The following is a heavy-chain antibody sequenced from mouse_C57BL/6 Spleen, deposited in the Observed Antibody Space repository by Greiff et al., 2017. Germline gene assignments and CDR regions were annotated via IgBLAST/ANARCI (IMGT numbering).Heavy chain of an antibody. CDR2: IDPENGDT. V-gene: IGHV14-4*01. J-gene: IGHJ2*01. CDR3: TTCGLLRLDY. CDR1: GFNIKDDY. D-gene: IGHD1-2*01. Sequence: EVQLQQSGAELVRPGASVKLSCTASGFNIKDDYMHWVKQRPEQGLEWIGWIDPENGDTEYASKFQGKATITADTSSNTAYLQLSSLTSEDTAVYYCTTCGLLRLDYWGQGTTLTVSS.